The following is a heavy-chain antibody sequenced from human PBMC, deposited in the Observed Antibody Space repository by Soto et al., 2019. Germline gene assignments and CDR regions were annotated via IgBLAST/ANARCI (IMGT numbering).Heavy chain of an antibody. J-gene: IGHJ4*02. CDR3: TTQWDYYDSSGYYRLLLDY. Sequence: GGSLRLSCAASGFTFSNAWMNWVRQAPGKGLEWVGRIKSKTDGGTTDYAAPVKGRFTISRDDSKNTLYLQMNSLKTEDTAVYYCTTQWDYYDSSGYYRLLLDYWGQGTLVTVSS. CDR1: GFTFSNAW. CDR2: IKSKTDGGTT. D-gene: IGHD3-22*01. V-gene: IGHV3-15*07.